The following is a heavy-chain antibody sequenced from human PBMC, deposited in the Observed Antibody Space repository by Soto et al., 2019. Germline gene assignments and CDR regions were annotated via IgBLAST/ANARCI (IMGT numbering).Heavy chain of an antibody. Sequence: QVQLVQSGADVKKPGSSVKGSCKTSGDTFSNYAFSWVRQAPGQGLEWMGEIIPIFGTTNYSQKFQGRVTITADKSTGTADVELSSRRSEDTAVYNCATRSTNDASGYYSHWGHETLVTVSS. CDR1: GDTFSNYA. J-gene: IGHJ4*01. V-gene: IGHV1-69*06. D-gene: IGHD3-3*01. CDR2: IIPIFGTT. CDR3: ATRSTNDASGYYSH.